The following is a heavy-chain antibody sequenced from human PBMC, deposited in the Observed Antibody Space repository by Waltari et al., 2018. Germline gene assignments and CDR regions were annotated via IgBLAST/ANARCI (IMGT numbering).Heavy chain of an antibody. CDR2: IKRDGSEK. CDR3: ARYGLGAGTFDY. CDR1: GFPFRNYW. Sequence: EVQLVESGGGLVQRGGSLRLSCAASGFPFRNYWMSWVRLAPGKGLEWVAYIKRDGSEKYYVDSVRGRFTISRDNAKSSLYLQMNSLRAEDTAVYYCARYGLGAGTFDYWGQGTLVTVSS. J-gene: IGHJ4*02. V-gene: IGHV3-7*01. D-gene: IGHD6-13*01.